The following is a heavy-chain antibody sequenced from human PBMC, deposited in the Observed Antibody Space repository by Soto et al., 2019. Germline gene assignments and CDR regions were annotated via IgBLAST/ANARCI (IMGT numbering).Heavy chain of an antibody. CDR1: GFTFSSYW. Sequence: EVQLVESGGGLVQPGGSLRLSCAASGFTFSSYWMHWVRQAPGKGLVCVSRINNDGRSISYADSVKGRFTISRDKAKNTLYQQMNSLRAEDTAVYYCTEWRVGVFQPLDSWGQGTLVTVSA. CDR2: INNDGRSI. D-gene: IGHD2-8*01. CDR3: TEWRVGVFQPLDS. J-gene: IGHJ4*02. V-gene: IGHV3-74*01.